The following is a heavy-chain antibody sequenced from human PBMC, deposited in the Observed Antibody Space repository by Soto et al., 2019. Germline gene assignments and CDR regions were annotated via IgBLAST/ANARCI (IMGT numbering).Heavy chain of an antibody. CDR2: IFPIFGTA. J-gene: IGHJ6*02. CDR3: AALGYDSSGYYYSGYGMDV. Sequence: GASVKVSCKASGGTFSSYAISWVRQAPGQGLEWMGGIFPIFGTADYSQNFQGRVTITADESTCTAYMELSSLRSDDTAVYYCAALGYDSSGYYYSGYGMDVWGQGTTVTVSS. V-gene: IGHV1-69*13. CDR1: GGTFSSYA. D-gene: IGHD3-22*01.